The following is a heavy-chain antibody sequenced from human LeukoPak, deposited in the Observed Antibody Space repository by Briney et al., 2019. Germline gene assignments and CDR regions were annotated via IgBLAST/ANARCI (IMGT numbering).Heavy chain of an antibody. CDR2: IRYDGSNK. CDR3: ANRRYDYVWGSYRPYYFDY. D-gene: IGHD3-16*02. V-gene: IGHV3-30*02. Sequence: SGGSLRLSCAASGFTFGNYWMSWVRQAPGKGLEWVAFIRYDGSNKYYADSVKGRFTISRDNSKNTLYLQMNSLRAEDTAVYYCANRRYDYVWGSYRPYYFDYWGQGTLDTVSS. CDR1: GFTFGNYW. J-gene: IGHJ4*02.